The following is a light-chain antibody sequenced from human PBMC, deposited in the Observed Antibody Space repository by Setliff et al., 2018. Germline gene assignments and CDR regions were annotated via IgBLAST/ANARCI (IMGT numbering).Light chain of an antibody. CDR1: SSDVGGYNY. J-gene: IGLJ1*01. CDR3: SSYTSSSASYV. CDR2: DVS. V-gene: IGLV2-14*03. Sequence: QSALTQPPSASGTPGQRVTISCTGTSSDVGGYNYVSWYQQHPGKAPKLMIYDVSNRPSGVSNRFSGSKSGNTASLTISGLQAEDETDYYCSSYTSSSASYVFGTGTKVTVL.